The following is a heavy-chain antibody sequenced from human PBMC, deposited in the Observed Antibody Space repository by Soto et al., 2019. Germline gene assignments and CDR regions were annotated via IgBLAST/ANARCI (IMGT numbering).Heavy chain of an antibody. D-gene: IGHD3-22*01. Sequence: GGSLRLACAASGFTFSSYAMSWVRQAPGKGLEWVSAISGSGGSTYYADSVKGRFTISRDNSKNTLYLQMNSLRAEDTAVYYCTLDSYITIVIVRFDYRAHRTLDTGSS. CDR3: TLDSYITIVIVRFDY. CDR2: ISGSGGST. V-gene: IGHV3-23*01. CDR1: GFTFSSYA. J-gene: IGHJ5*01.